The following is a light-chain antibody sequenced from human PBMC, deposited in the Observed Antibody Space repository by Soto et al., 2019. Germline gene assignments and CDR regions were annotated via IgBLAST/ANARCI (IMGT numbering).Light chain of an antibody. J-gene: IGKJ4*01. Sequence: EIVLTQSPATLSLSPGERAALSCRASQGVGRFLAWYQQKPGQAPRLLLYDASNRATGIPARCSGSGSETDFTLAIDNLEPEDFAVYYCQQRGGWPLTFGGGTKVEIK. CDR2: DAS. CDR1: QGVGRF. CDR3: QQRGGWPLT. V-gene: IGKV3-11*01.